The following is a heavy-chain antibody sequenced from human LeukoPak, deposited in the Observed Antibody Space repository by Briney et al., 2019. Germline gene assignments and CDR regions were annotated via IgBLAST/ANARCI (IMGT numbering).Heavy chain of an antibody. CDR3: ARRRYYDYVWGSYELDY. J-gene: IGHJ4*02. CDR1: GYTFTSYG. CDR2: ISAYNGNT. V-gene: IGHV1-18*01. D-gene: IGHD3-16*01. Sequence: GASLKVSCKASGYTFTSYGISWVRQPPGQGHEWMGWISAYNGNTTYAQKLQGRVTMTTDTSTSTAYMELRSLRSDDTAVYYCARRRYYDYVWGSYELDYWGQGTLVTVSS.